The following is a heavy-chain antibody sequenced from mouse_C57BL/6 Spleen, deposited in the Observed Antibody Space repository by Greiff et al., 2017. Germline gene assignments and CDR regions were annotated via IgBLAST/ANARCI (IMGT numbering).Heavy chain of an antibody. Sequence: EVQLQQSGPELVKPGASVKISCKASGYTFTDYYMNWVKQSHGKSLEWIGDINPNNGGTSYNQKFKGKATLTVDKSSSTAYMELRSLTSEDSAVYYCARSGITTVGYYAMDYWGQGTSVTVSS. J-gene: IGHJ4*01. CDR2: INPNNGGT. CDR3: ARSGITTVGYYAMDY. D-gene: IGHD1-1*01. CDR1: GYTFTDYY. V-gene: IGHV1-26*01.